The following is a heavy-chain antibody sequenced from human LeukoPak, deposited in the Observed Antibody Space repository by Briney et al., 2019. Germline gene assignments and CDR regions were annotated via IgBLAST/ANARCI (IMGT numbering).Heavy chain of an antibody. D-gene: IGHD2-2*01. CDR2: IYPGDSDT. CDR1: GYSFTSYW. J-gene: IGHJ6*02. Sequence: GESLKISCKGSGYSFTSYWIGWVRQMPGKGLEWMGIIYPGDSDTRYNPSFQGQVTISADKSISTAYLQWSSLKASDTAMYYCERAERYCSSTSCYHYGMDVSGQGTTVTVS. CDR3: ERAERYCSSTSCYHYGMDV. V-gene: IGHV5-51*01.